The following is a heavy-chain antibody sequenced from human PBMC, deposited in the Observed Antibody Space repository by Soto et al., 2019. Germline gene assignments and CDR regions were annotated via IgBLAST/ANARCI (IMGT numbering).Heavy chain of an antibody. V-gene: IGHV3-11*01. Sequence: QVQLVESGGGLVQPGGSLRLSCAASGFTFSDYYMSWIRQAPGKGLEWVSYISTSVGSIYYADSVKGRFTISRDNAKNSLYLQMNSLRAEDTAVYYCARVGQLGYYDFWRHFDIWGQGTMVTVSS. D-gene: IGHD3-3*01. J-gene: IGHJ3*02. CDR1: GFTFSDYY. CDR3: ARVGQLGYYDFWRHFDI. CDR2: ISTSVGSI.